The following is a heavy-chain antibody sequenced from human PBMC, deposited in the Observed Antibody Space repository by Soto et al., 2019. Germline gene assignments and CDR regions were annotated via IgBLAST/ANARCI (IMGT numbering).Heavy chain of an antibody. V-gene: IGHV3-23*01. CDR3: AKPNDILTGYYWFDY. J-gene: IGHJ4*02. D-gene: IGHD3-9*01. CDR1: GFTFSSYA. Sequence: LRLSCAASGFTFSSYAMSLVRQAPVKGLEWVSAISGSGGSTYYADSVKGRFTISRDNSKNTLYLQMNSLRAEDTAVYYCAKPNDILTGYYWFDYWGQGTLVTVSS. CDR2: ISGSGGST.